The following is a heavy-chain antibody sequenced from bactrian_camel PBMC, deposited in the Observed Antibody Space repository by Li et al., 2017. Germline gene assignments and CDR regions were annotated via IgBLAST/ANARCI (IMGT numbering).Heavy chain of an antibody. J-gene: IGHJ4*01. D-gene: IGHD4*01. CDR1: GYTRRSYC. Sequence: QVQLVESGGRSVQAGGSLKLSCVASGYTRRSYCMAWFRQAPGKEREEVAAITASEGALGVIADSVKGRFTIPRDNTNHTIILQMNGLKPEDTAMYYCAASKLNYCVLESSFFQWWGQGTQVTVS. CDR3: AASKLNYCVLESSFFQW. V-gene: IGHV3-3*01. CDR2: ITASEGALG.